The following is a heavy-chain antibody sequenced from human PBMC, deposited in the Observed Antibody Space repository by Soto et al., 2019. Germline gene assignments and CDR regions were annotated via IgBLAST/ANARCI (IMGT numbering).Heavy chain of an antibody. J-gene: IGHJ3*01. CDR2: IHSDGSKT. CDR1: GFTFNYYW. CDR3: VRGDRGGFDL. V-gene: IGHV3-74*01. Sequence: EVQLVESEGGLVQRGGSLRLSCAASGFTFNYYWMHWVRQAPGQGLVWVSHIHSDGSKTTYADSVKGRFTISRDNAKNPLYRQMNSLRAEDTAVYYCVRGDRGGFDLWGQGTAVTVSS. D-gene: IGHD2-21*02.